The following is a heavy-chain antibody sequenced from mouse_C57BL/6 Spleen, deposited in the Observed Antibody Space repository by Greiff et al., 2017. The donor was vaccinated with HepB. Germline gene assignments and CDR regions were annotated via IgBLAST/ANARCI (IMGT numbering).Heavy chain of an antibody. Sequence: VQLKESGPVLVKPGASVKMSCKASGYTFTDYYMNWVKQSHGKSLEWIGVINPYNGGTSYNQKFKGKATLTVDKSSSTAYMELNSLTSEDSAVYYCARDLYGDYWGQGTTLTVSS. CDR2: INPYNGGT. V-gene: IGHV1-19*01. CDR1: GYTFTDYY. CDR3: ARDLYGDY. D-gene: IGHD1-1*02. J-gene: IGHJ2*01.